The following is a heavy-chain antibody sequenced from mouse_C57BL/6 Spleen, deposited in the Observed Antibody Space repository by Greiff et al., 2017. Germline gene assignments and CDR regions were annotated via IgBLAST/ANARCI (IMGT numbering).Heavy chain of an antibody. J-gene: IGHJ3*01. CDR2: LYPGSGST. Sequence: QVQLQQPGAELVKPGASVKMSCKASGYTFTSYWITWVKQRPGQGLEWIGDLYPGSGSTNYNEKFKSKATLTVDTSSSTAYMQLSSLTSEDSAVYYCARSGYYYGSSPAWFAYWGQGTLVTVSA. V-gene: IGHV1-55*01. CDR3: ARSGYYYGSSPAWFAY. CDR1: GYTFTSYW. D-gene: IGHD1-1*01.